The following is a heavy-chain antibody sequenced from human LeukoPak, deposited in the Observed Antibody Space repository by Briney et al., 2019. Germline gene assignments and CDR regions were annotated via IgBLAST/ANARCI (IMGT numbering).Heavy chain of an antibody. D-gene: IGHD3-3*01. Sequence: GGSLRPSCAASGFAFSSYVLHWVRRAPGKGPEWVSAIGTGGDTYYADSVMGRFTISRDNAKKSLYLQMNSLIAEDMAVYYCARVGAIGVVMTNDYWGQGTLVTVSS. CDR1: GFAFSSYV. V-gene: IGHV3-47*02. CDR2: IGTGGDT. CDR3: ARVGAIGVVMTNDY. J-gene: IGHJ4*02.